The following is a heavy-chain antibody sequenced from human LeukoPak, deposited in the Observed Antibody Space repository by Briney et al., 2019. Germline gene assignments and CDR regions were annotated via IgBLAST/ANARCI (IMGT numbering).Heavy chain of an antibody. D-gene: IGHD4-17*01. Sequence: ASVKVSCKASGYTFTNYGIIWVRQAPGQGLEWMGWISAYNGNTNYAQNLQGRVTMTTDTSTSTAYMELRSLRSDDTAVYYCARGRGKMTPETVGDYWGQGTLVTVSS. J-gene: IGHJ4*02. CDR2: ISAYNGNT. V-gene: IGHV1-18*01. CDR1: GYTFTNYG. CDR3: ARGRGKMTPETVGDY.